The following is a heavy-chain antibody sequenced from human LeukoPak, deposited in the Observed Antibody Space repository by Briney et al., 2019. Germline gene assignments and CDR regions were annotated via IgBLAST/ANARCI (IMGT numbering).Heavy chain of an antibody. CDR1: GFTFDDHA. Sequence: PGESLRLSCAASGFTFDDHAMHWVRQVPGKGPEWVSGISWNSVNIVYADSVKGRFTISRDNANNSLYLQMNSLRAEDTALYYCARDQWFGEPIGPYYFDYWGQGTLVTVSS. CDR2: ISWNSVNI. V-gene: IGHV3-9*01. D-gene: IGHD3-10*01. CDR3: ARDQWFGEPIGPYYFDY. J-gene: IGHJ4*02.